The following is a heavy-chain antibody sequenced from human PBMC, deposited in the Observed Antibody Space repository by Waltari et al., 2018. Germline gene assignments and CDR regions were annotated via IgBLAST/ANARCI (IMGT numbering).Heavy chain of an antibody. J-gene: IGHJ3*02. Sequence: QVQLVQSGAEVKKPGSSVKVSCKASGGTFSSYAISWVRQAPGQGLEWMGGIIPIFGTANYAQKFQGRVTITADESTSTAYMELSSLRSEDTAVYYCASPYDSSGYYSAGYYAFDIWGQGTMVTVSS. D-gene: IGHD3-22*01. CDR3: ASPYDSSGYYSAGYYAFDI. CDR1: GGTFSSYA. V-gene: IGHV1-69*13. CDR2: IIPIFGTA.